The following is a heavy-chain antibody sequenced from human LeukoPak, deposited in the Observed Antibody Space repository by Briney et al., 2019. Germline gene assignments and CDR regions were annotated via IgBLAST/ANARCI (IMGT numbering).Heavy chain of an antibody. CDR2: INQDGSAK. Sequence: GGSLRLSCADSGFLFSNSWMAWVRQAPGRGLEWLANINQDGSAKTCVDSVKGRFTISRDNAKNSLYLQMNSLRAEDTAMYCCARDSGYNAFDYWGQGTLVTVSS. V-gene: IGHV3-7*05. J-gene: IGHJ4*02. D-gene: IGHD5-12*01. CDR1: GFLFSNSW. CDR3: ARDSGYNAFDY.